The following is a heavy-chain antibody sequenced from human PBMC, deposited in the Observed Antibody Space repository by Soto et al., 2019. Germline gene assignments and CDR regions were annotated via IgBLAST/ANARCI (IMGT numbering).Heavy chain of an antibody. J-gene: IGHJ4*02. D-gene: IGHD3-10*01. CDR3: ARHAPVLLWFGELLYLFDY. Sequence: GGSLRLSCAASGFTFSSYAMHWVRQAPGKGLEWVAVISYDGSNKYYADSVKGRFTISRDNSKNTLYLQMNSLRAEDTAVYYCARHAPVLLWFGELLYLFDYWGQGTLVTVSS. CDR2: ISYDGSNK. V-gene: IGHV3-30-3*01. CDR1: GFTFSSYA.